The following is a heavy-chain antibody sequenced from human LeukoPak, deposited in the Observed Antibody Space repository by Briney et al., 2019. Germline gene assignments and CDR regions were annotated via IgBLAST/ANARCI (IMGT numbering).Heavy chain of an antibody. Sequence: SCPTLVKPTQTLTLTCSFSGCSRPTSGMGVGWVRQPPGEAPEWLALMYWHNDQRYSPSLRSRLIITKDTSQNQEVLSMTNMDPVDTATYYCARGGDNWGHFYFDYWGQGTLVTVSS. CDR1: GCSRPTSGMG. CDR2: MYWHNDQ. D-gene: IGHD7-27*01. V-gene: IGHV2-5*01. CDR3: ARGGDNWGHFYFDY. J-gene: IGHJ4*02.